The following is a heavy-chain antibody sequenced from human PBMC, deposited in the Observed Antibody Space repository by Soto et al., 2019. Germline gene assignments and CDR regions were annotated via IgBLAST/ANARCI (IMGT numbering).Heavy chain of an antibody. CDR2: ISAGGGNT. V-gene: IGHV3-23*01. Sequence: GGSLRLSCAASGFTFTSYAMSWVRQSPGKGLEWVSGISAGGGNTYYPDSVKGRFTISRDNSKNTLYLQMNSLRAEDTAVYYCAREGTMVRGVIPHPYYYYGMDVWGQGTTVTVSS. J-gene: IGHJ6*02. CDR1: GFTFTSYA. D-gene: IGHD3-10*01. CDR3: AREGTMVRGVIPHPYYYYGMDV.